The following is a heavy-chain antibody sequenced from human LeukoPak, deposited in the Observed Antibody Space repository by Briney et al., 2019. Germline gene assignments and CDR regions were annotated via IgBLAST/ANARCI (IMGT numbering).Heavy chain of an antibody. D-gene: IGHD1-1*01. CDR1: GLTFSTYG. CDR2: IRYDGSNK. J-gene: IGHJ6*03. CDR3: AKNPREQLGARWYYYYMDV. V-gene: IGHV3-30*02. Sequence: GGSLRLSCAASGLTFSTYGMHWVRQAPGKGLEWVAFIRYDGSNKYYADSVKGRFTISRDNSKNTLYLQMNSLRAEDTAVYYCAKNPREQLGARWYYYYMDVWGKGTTVTVSS.